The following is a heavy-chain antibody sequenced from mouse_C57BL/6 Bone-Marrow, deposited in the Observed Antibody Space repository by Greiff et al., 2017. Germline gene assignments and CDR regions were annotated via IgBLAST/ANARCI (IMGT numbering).Heavy chain of an antibody. CDR1: GFTFSDFY. J-gene: IGHJ3*01. CDR3: ARDGTLCGSSAAWCAY. V-gene: IGHV7-1*01. CDR2: SRNKANDYTT. D-gene: IGHD1-1*01. Sequence: EVKLVESGGGLVQSGRSLTLSCATSGFTFSDFYMEWVRQAPGKGLEWIAASRNKANDYTTEYSASVKGRFIVSRDTSQSILYLQMNALRAEDTAIDDGARDGTLCGSSAAWCAYWGQGTLVTVSA.